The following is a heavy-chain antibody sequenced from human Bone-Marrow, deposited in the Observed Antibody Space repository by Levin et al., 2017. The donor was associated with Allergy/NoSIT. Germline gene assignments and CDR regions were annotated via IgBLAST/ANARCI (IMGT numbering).Heavy chain of an antibody. D-gene: IGHD5-12*01. CDR1: GFTFSEYA. CDR3: ARARDTGFPNL. V-gene: IGHV3-48*01. CDR2: ITTSSSTI. Sequence: PGGSLRLSCAASGFTFSEYAMNWVRQAPGKGLEWVSYITTSSSTIYYAGSVEGRFTISRDNAKNSVYLQMNSLRVDDTAVYYCARARDTGFPNLWGQGTLVTVSS. J-gene: IGHJ4*02.